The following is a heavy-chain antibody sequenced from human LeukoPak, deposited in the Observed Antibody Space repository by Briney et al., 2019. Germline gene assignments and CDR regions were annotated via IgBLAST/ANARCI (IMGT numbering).Heavy chain of an antibody. Sequence: GGSLRLSCAASGFTFSSYGMHWVRQAPGKGLEWVAFIRYDGSNKYYADSVKGRFTISRDNSKNTLYLQMNSLRAEDTAVYYCVGVRFLEWLSLDYWGQGTLVTVSS. J-gene: IGHJ4*02. D-gene: IGHD3-3*01. V-gene: IGHV3-30*02. CDR1: GFTFSSYG. CDR3: VGVRFLEWLSLDY. CDR2: IRYDGSNK.